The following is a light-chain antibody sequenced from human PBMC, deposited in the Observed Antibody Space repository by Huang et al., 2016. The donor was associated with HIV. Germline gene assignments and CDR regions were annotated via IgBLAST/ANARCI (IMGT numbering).Light chain of an antibody. CDR1: QSVATN. CDR3: QQYNNWPPWT. J-gene: IGKJ1*01. Sequence: EIIMTQSPATLSVSPGEGVTLSCRASQSVATNLAWYQQRPGQAPRLLMYHAPIRSAGIPARFSGSGSGTEFTLTISSLQSEDFAVYYCQQYNNWPPWTFGQGTKVEI. CDR2: HAP. V-gene: IGKV3-15*01.